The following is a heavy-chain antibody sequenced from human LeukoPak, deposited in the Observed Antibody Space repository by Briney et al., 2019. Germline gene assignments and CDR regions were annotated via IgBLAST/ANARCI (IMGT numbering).Heavy chain of an antibody. CDR2: ISSSGSTI. J-gene: IGHJ4*02. V-gene: IGHV3-48*03. CDR1: GSTFSSYE. Sequence: GGSLRLSCAASGSTFSSYEMNWVRQAPGKGLEWVSYISSSGSTIYYADSVKGRLTISRDNAKNSLYLQMNSLRAEDTAVYYCAVGEQWLVDRVDYWGQGTLVTVSS. CDR3: AVGEQWLVDRVDY. D-gene: IGHD6-19*01.